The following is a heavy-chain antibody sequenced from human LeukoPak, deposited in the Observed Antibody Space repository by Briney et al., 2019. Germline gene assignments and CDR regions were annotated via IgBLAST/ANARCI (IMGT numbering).Heavy chain of an antibody. CDR2: INHSGST. D-gene: IGHD7-27*01. CDR1: GGSFSGYY. V-gene: IGHV4-34*01. CDR3: ARLTLTGSLN. J-gene: IGHJ4*02. Sequence: PSETLSLTCAVYGGSFSGYYWSWIRQPPGKGLEWIGEINHSGSTNYNPSLKSRVTISVDTSKNQFSLKLSSVTAADAAVYYCARLTLTGSLNWGQGTLVTVSS.